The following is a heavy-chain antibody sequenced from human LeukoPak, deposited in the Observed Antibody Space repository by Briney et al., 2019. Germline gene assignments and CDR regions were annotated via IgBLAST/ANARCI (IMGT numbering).Heavy chain of an antibody. D-gene: IGHD6-13*01. CDR1: GFTFSNAW. CDR3: ASASAHRIAAGGDY. CDR2: ISSSSSYI. Sequence: GGSPRLSCAASGFTFSNAWMNWVRQAPGKGLEWVSSISSSSSYIYYADSVKGRFTISRDNAKNSLYLQMNSLRAEDTAVYYCASASAHRIAAGGDYWGQGTLVTVSS. J-gene: IGHJ4*02. V-gene: IGHV3-21*01.